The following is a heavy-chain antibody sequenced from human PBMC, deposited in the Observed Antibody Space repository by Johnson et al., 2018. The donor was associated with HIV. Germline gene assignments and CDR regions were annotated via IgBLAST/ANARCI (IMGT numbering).Heavy chain of an antibody. CDR2: TYSSGST. CDR1: GFTVSRHH. J-gene: IGHJ3*02. Sequence: VQLVESGGGLIQPGGSLRLSCAASGFTVSRHHMSWVRPVQGKGLQWVSVTYSSGSTYYADSVKGRFTFSRDNSNNTLYLEMNSLRVEDTAVYYCVRGRIAIKGVDLRGGALDIWGQGTMVTVSS. CDR3: VRGRIAIKGVDLRGGALDI. V-gene: IGHV3-66*03. D-gene: IGHD2-21*01.